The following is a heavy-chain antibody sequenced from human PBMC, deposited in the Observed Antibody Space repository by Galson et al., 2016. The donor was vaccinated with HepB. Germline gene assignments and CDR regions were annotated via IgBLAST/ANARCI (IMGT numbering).Heavy chain of an antibody. V-gene: IGHV3-23*01. J-gene: IGHJ4*02. CDR1: GFTFNSCA. D-gene: IGHD2-2*01. Sequence: SLRLSCAASGFTFNSCAMSWVRQIPGKGPEWVSTISSDSSGRHYTGSVEGRFTISRDDFTNTLHLQMNNLRADDTAVYYCAQDASSLPVFDLWGQGTSGTVSS. CDR3: AQDASSLPVFDL. CDR2: ISSDSSGR.